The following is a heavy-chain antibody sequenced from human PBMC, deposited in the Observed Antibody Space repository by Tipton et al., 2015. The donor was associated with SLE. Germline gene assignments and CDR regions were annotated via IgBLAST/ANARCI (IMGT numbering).Heavy chain of an antibody. CDR3: ARRSSSLGVYFDY. CDR2: IYYSGST. CDR1: GGSISRGFFY. J-gene: IGHJ4*02. Sequence: TLSLTCSVSGGSISRGFFYWGWIRQPPGKGLEWIANIYYSGSTFYNPSLKSRVSISVDTSKNQFSLRLSSVTAADTAVYYCARRSSSLGVYFDYWGQGTLVTVSS. D-gene: IGHD6-6*01. V-gene: IGHV4-39*07.